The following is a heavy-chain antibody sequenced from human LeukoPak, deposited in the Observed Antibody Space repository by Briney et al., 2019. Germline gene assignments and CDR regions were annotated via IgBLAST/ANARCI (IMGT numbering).Heavy chain of an antibody. V-gene: IGHV3-30*18. J-gene: IGHJ4*02. CDR2: ISYDGSNK. D-gene: IGHD3-16*01. CDR1: GFTFSSYG. Sequence: GGSLRLSCAASGFTFSSYGMHWVRQAPGKGLEWVAVISYDGSNKYYADSVKGRFTISRDNSKNTLYLQMNSLRAEDTAVYYCAKGGRKRNGYFDYWGQGTLVTVSS. CDR3: AKGGRKRNGYFDY.